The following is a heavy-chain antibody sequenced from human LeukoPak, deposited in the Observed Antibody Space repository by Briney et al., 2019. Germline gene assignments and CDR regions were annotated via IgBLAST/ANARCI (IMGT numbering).Heavy chain of an antibody. CDR1: GFTFSSYG. CDR3: AKVGGDYYASGSYLNYYYYYMDV. CDR2: ISYDGSNK. V-gene: IGHV3-30*18. Sequence: GGTLRLSCAASGFTFSSYGMSWVRQAPGKGLEWVAVISYDGSNKYYGDSVKGRFTISRDNSKNTLYLQMNSLRAEDTAVYYCAKVGGDYYASGSYLNYYYYYMDVWGKGTTVTVSS. D-gene: IGHD3-10*01. J-gene: IGHJ6*03.